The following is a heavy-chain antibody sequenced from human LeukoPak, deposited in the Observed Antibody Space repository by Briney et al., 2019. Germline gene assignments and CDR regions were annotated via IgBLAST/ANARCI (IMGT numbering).Heavy chain of an antibody. CDR2: IIPIFGTT. Sequence: SVKVSCKASGGTFSSYAISWVRQAPGQGLEWMGRIIPIFGTTNYAQKFQGRVTITTDESTSTAYMELSSLRSEDTAVYYCATALDLWFGELFYMDVWGKGTTVTVSS. D-gene: IGHD3-10*01. J-gene: IGHJ6*03. V-gene: IGHV1-69*05. CDR1: GGTFSSYA. CDR3: ATALDLWFGELFYMDV.